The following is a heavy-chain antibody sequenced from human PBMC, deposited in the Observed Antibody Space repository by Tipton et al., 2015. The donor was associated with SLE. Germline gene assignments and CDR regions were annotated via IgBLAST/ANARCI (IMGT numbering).Heavy chain of an antibody. V-gene: IGHV3-7*01. CDR3: SRARLGGDYLDY. CDR1: GFTFSTYA. D-gene: IGHD7-27*01. CDR2: INQDGSET. J-gene: IGHJ4*02. Sequence: SLRLSCAASGFTFSTYAMNWVRQAPGKGLEWVASINQDGSETYFGDSVKGRFTISRDDAKNSLSLQMNSLRAEDTAVYYCSRARLGGDYLDYWGQGTLATVSS.